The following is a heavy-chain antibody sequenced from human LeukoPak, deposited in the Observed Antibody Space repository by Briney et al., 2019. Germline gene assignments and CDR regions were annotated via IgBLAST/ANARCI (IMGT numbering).Heavy chain of an antibody. CDR2: INPNSGGT. Sequence: ASVKVSCKASGYTFTGYYMHWVRQAPGQGLEWMGWINPNSGGTNYAQKFQGRVTVTRDTSISTAYMELSRLRSDDTAVYYCAREFVNVWGSYRYLGYWGQGTLVTVSS. V-gene: IGHV1-2*02. CDR1: GYTFTGYY. D-gene: IGHD3-16*02. J-gene: IGHJ4*02. CDR3: AREFVNVWGSYRYLGY.